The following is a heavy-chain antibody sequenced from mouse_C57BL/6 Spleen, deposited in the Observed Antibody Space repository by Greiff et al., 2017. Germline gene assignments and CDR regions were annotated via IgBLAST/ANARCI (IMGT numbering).Heavy chain of an antibody. CDR2: IYPGDGDT. J-gene: IGHJ2*01. CDR1: GYAFSSYW. CDR3: ARGAAQRYFDY. V-gene: IGHV1-80*01. D-gene: IGHD3-2*02. Sequence: VQLQQSGAELVKPGASVKISCKASGYAFSSYWMNWVKQRPGKGLEWIGQIYPGDGDTNYNGKFKGKATLTADKSSSTAYMQLSSLTSEDSAVYFCARGAAQRYFDYWGQGTTLTVSS.